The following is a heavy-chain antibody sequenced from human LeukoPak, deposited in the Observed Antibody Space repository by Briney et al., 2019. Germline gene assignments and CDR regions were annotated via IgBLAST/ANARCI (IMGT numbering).Heavy chain of an antibody. Sequence: GASVKVSCKASGYTFTGYYMHWVRQAPGQGLEWMGWINPNSGGTNYAQKFQGRVTMTRDTSISTAYMELSRLRSDDTAVYYCARDLGCSSTSCYVPNWFDPWGQGTLVTVSS. J-gene: IGHJ5*02. V-gene: IGHV1-2*02. D-gene: IGHD2-2*01. CDR1: GYTFTGYY. CDR2: INPNSGGT. CDR3: ARDLGCSSTSCYVPNWFDP.